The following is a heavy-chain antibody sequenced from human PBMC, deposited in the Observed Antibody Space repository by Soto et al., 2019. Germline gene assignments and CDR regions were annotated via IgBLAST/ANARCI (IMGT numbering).Heavy chain of an antibody. CDR3: ARVRYDRSGFDH. CDR2: ISHSGIT. V-gene: IGHV4-4*02. D-gene: IGHD3-22*01. J-gene: IGHJ4*02. Sequence: QVQLQESGPGLVRPSGALSVTCAVSGDSISRSHWWSLVRQAPGKGLEWIGEISHSGITNYNPSLKLRVNISGDKSNNQLSLKLTSVTAADTAVYYCARVRYDRSGFDHWGQGTLVSVSS. CDR1: GDSISRSHW.